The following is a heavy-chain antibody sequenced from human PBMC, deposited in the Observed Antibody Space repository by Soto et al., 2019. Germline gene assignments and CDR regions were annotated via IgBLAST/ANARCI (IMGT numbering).Heavy chain of an antibody. D-gene: IGHD6-25*01. CDR2: INQDGSEK. CDR1: GFTSSNYW. J-gene: IGHJ4*02. Sequence: EVQLVESGGGLVQPGGSLRLSCEASGFTSSNYWMSWVRQAPGKGLEWVANINQDGSEKYFVGSVNGRFTISRDNAKNSLFLQVNSLIAEDTAVYYCAREKRANGYFDYWGQGTLVTVSS. CDR3: AREKRANGYFDY. V-gene: IGHV3-7*01.